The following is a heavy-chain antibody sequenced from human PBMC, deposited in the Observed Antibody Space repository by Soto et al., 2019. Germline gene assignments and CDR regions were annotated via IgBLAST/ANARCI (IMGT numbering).Heavy chain of an antibody. J-gene: IGHJ3*02. Sequence: GESLKISCKGSGYSFTSYWIGWVRQMPGKGLEWMGIIYPGDSDTRYSPSFQGQVTISADESISTAYLQWSSLKASDTAMYYCAIGSSGYYVQNAFDIWGQGTMVTVSS. CDR3: AIGSSGYYVQNAFDI. V-gene: IGHV5-51*01. CDR2: IYPGDSDT. CDR1: GYSFTSYW. D-gene: IGHD3-22*01.